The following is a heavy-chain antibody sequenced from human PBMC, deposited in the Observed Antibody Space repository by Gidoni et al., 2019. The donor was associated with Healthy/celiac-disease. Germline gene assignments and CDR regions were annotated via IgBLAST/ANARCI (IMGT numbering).Heavy chain of an antibody. CDR1: GFTFISYA. CDR3: ARSTYYYGAGGRYFDY. J-gene: IGHJ4*02. V-gene: IGHV3-30*04. CDR2: ISYDGRNK. Sequence: QVQLVASGGGVVQPGRSLRLSCAASGFTFISYAMHWVRQAPGKGLEWVAVISYDGRNKYYADSGKGRFTISRDNSKNTLYLQKNSLRAEDTAVYYCARSTYYYGAGGRYFDYWGQGTLVTVSS. D-gene: IGHD3-10*01.